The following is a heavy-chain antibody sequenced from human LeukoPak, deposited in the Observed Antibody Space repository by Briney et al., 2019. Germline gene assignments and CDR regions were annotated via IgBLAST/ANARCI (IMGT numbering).Heavy chain of an antibody. V-gene: IGHV3-11*03. CDR2: ISSSSSYT. CDR1: GLPLGAYD. Sequence: GGSLRLSLVVSGLPLGAYDADCIRQATGKGLEWISYISSSSSYTDYADSVKGRFTISRDRAKNSLYLQIDSPTVEAMPYYDRAVGTGPDYWGQGTLVTVSS. J-gene: IGHJ4*02. D-gene: IGHD1-26*01. CDR3: AVGTGPDY.